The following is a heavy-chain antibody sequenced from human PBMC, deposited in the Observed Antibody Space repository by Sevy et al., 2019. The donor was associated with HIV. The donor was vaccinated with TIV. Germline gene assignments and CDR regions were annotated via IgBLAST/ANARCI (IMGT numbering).Heavy chain of an antibody. Sequence: SETLSLTCTVSGGSVSSGSYYWSWIRQPPGKGLEWIGYIYYSGSTNYNPSLKSRVTISVDTSKNQFSLKLSSVTAADTAVYYCGACGLQGWFDPWGQGTLVTVSS. CDR2: IYYSGST. D-gene: IGHD2-21*01. J-gene: IGHJ5*02. CDR1: GGSVSSGSYY. CDR3: GACGLQGWFDP. V-gene: IGHV4-61*01.